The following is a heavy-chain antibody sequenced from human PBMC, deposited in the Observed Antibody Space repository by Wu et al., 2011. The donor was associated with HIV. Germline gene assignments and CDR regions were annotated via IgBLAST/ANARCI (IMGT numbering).Heavy chain of an antibody. Sequence: QVQLVQSGAEVKKLGSSVKVSCKASGYTFTAYYMHWLRQAPGQGLEWMGYINAHNGDTSYVQKFQGRVTMTRDTSINTAYMELSRLKSDDAAVYYCARESSYYDSSAVIRYFDVWGRGTLVTVSS. V-gene: IGHV1-2*02. CDR2: INAHNGDT. D-gene: IGHD3-22*01. CDR3: ARESSYYDSSAVIRYFDV. J-gene: IGHJ2*01. CDR1: GYTFTAYY.